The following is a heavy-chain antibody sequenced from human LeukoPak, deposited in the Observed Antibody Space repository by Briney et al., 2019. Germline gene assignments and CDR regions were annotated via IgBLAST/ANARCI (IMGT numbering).Heavy chain of an antibody. CDR3: ARESYWGSDGKGFDY. CDR1: GFTFTSYS. V-gene: IGHV3-48*02. CDR2: ISRDSSNI. D-gene: IGHD7-27*01. J-gene: IGHJ4*02. Sequence: GGSLRLSCATSGFTFTSYSMNWVRRAPGRGLEWVSYISRDSSNIYYADSVMGRFTISRGNAKNSVYLQMNSLRDEDTAVYYCARESYWGSDGKGFDYWGQGTPVTVSS.